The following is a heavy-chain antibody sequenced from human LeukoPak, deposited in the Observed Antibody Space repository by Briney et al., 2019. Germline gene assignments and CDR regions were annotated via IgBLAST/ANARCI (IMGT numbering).Heavy chain of an antibody. V-gene: IGHV4-39*01. Sequence: KPSETLSLTCTVSGGSISSTNYYWGWIRQPPGKGLEWIGVISYSGNAYYNPSLNSRVTISVHTSKNQYSLRLTSVTAADTAVYYCGRVILGEVKSPIDYWGQGTLVTVSS. CDR3: GRVILGEVKSPIDY. CDR1: GGSISSTNYY. D-gene: IGHD3-10*01. CDR2: ISYSGNA. J-gene: IGHJ4*02.